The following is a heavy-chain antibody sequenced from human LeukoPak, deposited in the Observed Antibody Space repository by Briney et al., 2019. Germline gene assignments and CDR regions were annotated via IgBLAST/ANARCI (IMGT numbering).Heavy chain of an antibody. J-gene: IGHJ6*02. Sequence: GGSLRLSCATSVFTFSSYSMSWVRQAPWKGLEWVSAISGSGGTTYNSDSVKGRFTISRDNSKNTLYLQMNSLRAEDTALYYCAKANDFWSGYTYYYGMDVWGQGTTVTVSS. D-gene: IGHD3-3*01. CDR1: VFTFSSYS. V-gene: IGHV3-23*01. CDR2: ISGSGGTT. CDR3: AKANDFWSGYTYYYGMDV.